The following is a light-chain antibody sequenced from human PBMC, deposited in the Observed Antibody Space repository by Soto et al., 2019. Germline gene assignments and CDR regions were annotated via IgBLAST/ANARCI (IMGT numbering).Light chain of an antibody. CDR1: QSVSSY. CDR2: DAS. Sequence: EMVLTQSPATLSFSPLERDTPSGRASQSVSSYLAWYQQKPGQAPRLLIYDASNRATGIPARFSGSGSGTDFTLTISSLEPEDFAVYYCQQRSNWPPTWTFGQGTKVDIK. J-gene: IGKJ1*01. CDR3: QQRSNWPPTWT. V-gene: IGKV3-11*01.